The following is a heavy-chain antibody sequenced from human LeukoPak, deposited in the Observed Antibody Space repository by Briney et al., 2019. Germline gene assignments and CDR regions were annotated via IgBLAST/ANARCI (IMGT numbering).Heavy chain of an antibody. D-gene: IGHD4-23*01. CDR3: ARGGIPTVVTLWAYDAFDI. CDR1: GYTFTSYG. V-gene: IGHV1-18*01. CDR2: ISAYNGNT. J-gene: IGHJ3*02. Sequence: GASVKVSCKASGYTFTSYGISWVRQAPGQGLEWMGWISAYNGNTNYAQKFQGRVTMTRDTSISTVYMELSRLRCDDTAVYYCARGGIPTVVTLWAYDAFDIWGQGTMVTVSS.